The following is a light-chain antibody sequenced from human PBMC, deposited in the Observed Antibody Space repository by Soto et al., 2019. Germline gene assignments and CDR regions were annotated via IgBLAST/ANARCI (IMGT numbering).Light chain of an antibody. V-gene: IGLV2-8*01. CDR3: KSNSGRQPYV. J-gene: IGLJ1*01. CDR1: KNDIGVYDF. Sequence: QSVLTQPPSASGSPGQSVTISCSGTKNDIGVYDFVSWYQHHPGKAPRLIIYEVVQRPSGVPERFFGSESGNTASLTVSGLQAGDGAGYFCKSNSGRQPYVFGSGTKVTVL. CDR2: EVV.